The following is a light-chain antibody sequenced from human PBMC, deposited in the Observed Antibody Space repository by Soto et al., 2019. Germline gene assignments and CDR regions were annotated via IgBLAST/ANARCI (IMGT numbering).Light chain of an antibody. CDR3: CSYARGSTYV. Sequence: QSVLTQPASVSGSPGQSSTISCTGTSSDVGSYNLVSWYQQDPGKAPKLMIYEGSKRPSGVSNRFSGSKSGNTASLTISGLQAEDEADYYCCSYARGSTYVFGTGTKLTVL. V-gene: IGLV2-23*01. J-gene: IGLJ1*01. CDR2: EGS. CDR1: SSDVGSYNL.